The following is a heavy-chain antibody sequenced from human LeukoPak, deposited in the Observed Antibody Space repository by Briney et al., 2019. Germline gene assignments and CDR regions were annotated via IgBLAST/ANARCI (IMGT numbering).Heavy chain of an antibody. CDR3: ARAFSYGHYFDY. J-gene: IGHJ4*02. Sequence: GASVKVSCKASGYTGTSYYMHWVRHAPGQGLEWVVIINSSGGSTSYEQTLQGRVTMTRDTSTRTVYMELSSLRSEDTAVYYCARAFSYGHYFDYWGQGTLVPVSS. V-gene: IGHV1-46*01. CDR1: GYTGTSYY. CDR2: INSSGGST. D-gene: IGHD4-17*01.